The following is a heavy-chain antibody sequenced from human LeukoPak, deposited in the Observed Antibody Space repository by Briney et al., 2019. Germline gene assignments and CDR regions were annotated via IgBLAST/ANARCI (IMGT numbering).Heavy chain of an antibody. CDR1: GFTSDDYG. J-gene: IGHJ4*02. Sequence: GGSLRLSCAASGFTSDDYGMSWVRQAPGKGLEWVSGINWNGDSTGYADSVKGRFTISRDNAKNSLYLQMNSLRAEDTALYYCARLGDSSGYYAFDYWGQGTLVTVSS. V-gene: IGHV3-20*04. CDR2: INWNGDST. D-gene: IGHD3-22*01. CDR3: ARLGDSSGYYAFDY.